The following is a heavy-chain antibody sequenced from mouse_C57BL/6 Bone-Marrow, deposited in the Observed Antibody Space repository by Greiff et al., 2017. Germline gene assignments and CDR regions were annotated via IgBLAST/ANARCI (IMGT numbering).Heavy chain of an antibody. CDR1: GYSITSGYY. V-gene: IGHV3-6*01. J-gene: IGHJ1*03. CDR3: ARGTITTVVAPSYWYFDV. CDR2: ISYDGSN. D-gene: IGHD1-1*01. Sequence: EVQLQQSGPGLVKPSQSLSLTCSVTGYSITSGYYWNWIRQFPGNKLEWMGYISYDGSNNYNPSLKNRISITRDTSKNQFFLKLNSVTTEDTATYYCARGTITTVVAPSYWYFDVWGTGTTVTVSS.